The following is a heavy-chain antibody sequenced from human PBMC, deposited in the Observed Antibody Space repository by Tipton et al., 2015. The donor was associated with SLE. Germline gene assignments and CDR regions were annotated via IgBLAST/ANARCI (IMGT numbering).Heavy chain of an antibody. Sequence: SLRLSCAASGFTVSSIYMIWVRQAPGKGLEWVSVIYSGGSTYYADSVKGRFTISRDNSKNTLYLQMNSLRAEDTAVYYCARDPGTWIQLWFGYFDLWGRGTLVTVSS. CDR2: IYSGGST. CDR3: ARDPGTWIQLWFGYFDL. D-gene: IGHD5-18*01. J-gene: IGHJ2*01. V-gene: IGHV3-53*05. CDR1: GFTVSSIY.